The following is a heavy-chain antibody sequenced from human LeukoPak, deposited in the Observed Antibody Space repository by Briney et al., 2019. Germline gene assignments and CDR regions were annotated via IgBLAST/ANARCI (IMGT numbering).Heavy chain of an antibody. Sequence: PSQTLSLTCTVSGGSISSGDYYWSWIRQPPGKGLEWIAYIYYSGSTYYNPSLKSRVTISADTSKNQFSLKLSSVTAADTAVYYCARGAFIAAAPYYYYGMDVWGQGTTVTVSS. D-gene: IGHD6-13*01. J-gene: IGHJ6*02. V-gene: IGHV4-30-4*01. CDR2: IYYSGST. CDR3: ARGAFIAAAPYYYYGMDV. CDR1: GGSISSGDYY.